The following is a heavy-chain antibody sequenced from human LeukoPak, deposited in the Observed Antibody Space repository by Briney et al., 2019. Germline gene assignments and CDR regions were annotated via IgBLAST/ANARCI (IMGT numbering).Heavy chain of an antibody. CDR2: IYSGGST. CDR3: ARSSRPNYFDY. V-gene: IGHV3-53*01. Sequence: GGSLRLSCAASGFTVSSNYMSWARQAPGKGLEWVSVIYSGGSTYYADSVKGRFTISRDNSKNTLYLQMNSLRAEDTAVYYCARSSRPNYFDYWGQGTLVTVSS. CDR1: GFTVSSNY. J-gene: IGHJ4*02. D-gene: IGHD2-2*01.